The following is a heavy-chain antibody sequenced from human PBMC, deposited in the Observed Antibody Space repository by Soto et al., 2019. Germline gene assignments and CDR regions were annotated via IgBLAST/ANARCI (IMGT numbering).Heavy chain of an antibody. CDR1: GYTFTTYA. V-gene: IGHV1-3*01. D-gene: IGHD6-13*01. CDR3: ARAGYSSTWEIDY. CDR2: INAGNGNT. Sequence: ASVKVSCKASGYTFTTYAIHWVRQAPGQRLEWMGWINAGNGNTKHSQKFQGRVTITRDTSASTAYMELSSLRSEDTAVYFCARAGYSSTWEIDYWGQGTLVTVSS. J-gene: IGHJ4*02.